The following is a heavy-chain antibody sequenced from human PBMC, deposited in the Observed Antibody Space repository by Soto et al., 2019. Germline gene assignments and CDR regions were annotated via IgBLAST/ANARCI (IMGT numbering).Heavy chain of an antibody. CDR3: AHKGGGDRILDY. Sequence: QITLKESGPTLVKPTQTLTLTCTFSGFSLSTSGVGVGWIRQPPGKALEWVALIYWDDAKEYSPSLKSRLTIPKDTSKNPGALTMTHIDPVDTATYYCAHKGGGDRILDYWGQGTLVTVSS. V-gene: IGHV2-5*02. J-gene: IGHJ4*02. CDR1: GFSLSTSGVG. CDR2: IYWDDAK. D-gene: IGHD3-16*01.